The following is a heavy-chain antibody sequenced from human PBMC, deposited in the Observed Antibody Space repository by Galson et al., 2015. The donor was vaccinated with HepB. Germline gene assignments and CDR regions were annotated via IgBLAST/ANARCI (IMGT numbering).Heavy chain of an antibody. J-gene: IGHJ3*02. D-gene: IGHD2-2*01. V-gene: IGHV1-18*04. CDR1: GYTFTSYG. CDR2: ISAYNGNT. CDR3: ARESSDIVVVPADAFDI. Sequence: SVKVSCKASGYTFTSYGISWVRQAPGQGLEWMGWISAYNGNTNYAQKLQGRVTMTTDTSTSTAYMELRSLRSDDTAVYYCARESSDIVVVPADAFDIWGQGTMVTVSS.